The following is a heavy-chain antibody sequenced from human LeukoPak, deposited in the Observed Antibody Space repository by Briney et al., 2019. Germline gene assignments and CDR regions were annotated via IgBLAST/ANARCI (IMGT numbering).Heavy chain of an antibody. D-gene: IGHD4-23*01. J-gene: IGHJ4*02. CDR3: ARAIQGGVTPYHDY. CDR1: GGSISSGGYY. V-gene: IGHV4-31*03. CDR2: IYYSGST. Sequence: SQTLSLTCTVSGGSISSGGYYWSWIRQHPGKGLEWIEYIYYSGSTYYNPSLKSRVTISVDTSKNQFSLKLSSVTAADTAVYYCARAIQGGVTPYHDYWGQGTLVTVSS.